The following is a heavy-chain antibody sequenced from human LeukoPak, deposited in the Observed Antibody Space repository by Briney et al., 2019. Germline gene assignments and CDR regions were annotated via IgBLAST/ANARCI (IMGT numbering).Heavy chain of an antibody. CDR2: ISSSSSYI. CDR3: AGRSATVTTRDY. V-gene: IGHV3-21*01. D-gene: IGHD4-17*01. CDR1: GFTFSSYS. J-gene: IGHJ4*02. Sequence: GGSLRLSCAAPGFTFSSYSMNWVRQAPGKGLEWVSSISSSSSYIYYAESVKGRFTISRDNAKNSLYLQMNSLRAEDTAVYYCAGRSATVTTRDYWGQGTLVTVSS.